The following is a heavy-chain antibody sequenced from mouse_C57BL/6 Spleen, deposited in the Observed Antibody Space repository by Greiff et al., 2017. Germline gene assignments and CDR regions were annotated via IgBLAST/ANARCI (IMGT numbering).Heavy chain of an antibody. V-gene: IGHV1-53*01. CDR1: GFTFTSYW. CDR2: ISPRNGGS. CDR3: AAPFDY. J-gene: IGHJ2*01. Sequence: VKLQQPGTELVQPGASVRLSCKASGFTFTSYWMHWVQQRPGQGLEWIGNISPRNGGSTYNEKFKSKDTLTVDKSASTDYMQLRSMTSEDSAVYYCAAPFDYWGQGTTLTVSS.